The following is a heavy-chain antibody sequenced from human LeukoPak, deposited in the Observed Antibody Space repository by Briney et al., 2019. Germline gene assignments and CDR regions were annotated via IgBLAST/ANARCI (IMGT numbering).Heavy chain of an antibody. Sequence: LSXXXXXVTVXSNYMSWVRQAPGKGLEWVSVIYSGGSTYYADSVKGRFTISRDNSKNTLYLQMNSLRAEDTAVYYCARGGGLDAFDIWGQGTMVTVSS. CDR2: IYSGGST. D-gene: IGHD6-25*01. CDR3: ARGGGLDAFDI. CDR1: XVTVXSNY. J-gene: IGHJ3*02. V-gene: IGHV3-53*01.